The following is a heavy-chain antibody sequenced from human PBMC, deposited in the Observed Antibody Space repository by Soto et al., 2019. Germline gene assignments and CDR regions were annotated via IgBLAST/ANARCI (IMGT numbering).Heavy chain of an antibody. CDR1: GGSISSGGYS. D-gene: IGHD3-9*01. CDR2: IYHSGST. Sequence: SETLSLTCAVSGGSISSGGYSWSWIRQPPGKGLEWIGYIYHSGSTYYNPSLKSRVTISVDRSKNQFSLKLSSVTAADTAVYYCARGISNILTGYYQMGSFDYWGQGTLVTVSS. J-gene: IGHJ4*02. V-gene: IGHV4-30-2*01. CDR3: ARGISNILTGYYQMGSFDY.